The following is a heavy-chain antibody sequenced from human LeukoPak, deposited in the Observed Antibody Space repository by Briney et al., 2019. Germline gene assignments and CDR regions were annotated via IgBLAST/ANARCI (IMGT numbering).Heavy chain of an antibody. J-gene: IGHJ4*02. CDR2: INHSGST. D-gene: IGHD3-3*01. V-gene: IGHV4-4*02. Sequence: SGTLSLTCAVSGDSVSYDNWWSWVRQPPGKGLEWIGEINHSGSTNYNPSLKSRVTISVDTSKNQFSLKLSSVTAADTAVYYCARGTYDFWSGYRLDYWGQGTLVTVSS. CDR1: GDSVSYDNW. CDR3: ARGTYDFWSGYRLDY.